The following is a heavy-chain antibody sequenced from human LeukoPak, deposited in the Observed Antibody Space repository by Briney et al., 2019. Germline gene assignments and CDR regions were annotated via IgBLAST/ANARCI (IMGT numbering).Heavy chain of an antibody. Sequence: GSSVKVSCKASGGTFSSYAISWVRQAPGQGLEWMGIINPSGGSTSYAQKFQGRVTMTRDMSTSTVYMELSSLRSEDTAVYYCATLTMSDAFDIWGQGTMVTVSS. CDR3: ATLTMSDAFDI. D-gene: IGHD4/OR15-4a*01. CDR2: INPSGGST. CDR1: GGTFSSYA. V-gene: IGHV1-46*01. J-gene: IGHJ3*02.